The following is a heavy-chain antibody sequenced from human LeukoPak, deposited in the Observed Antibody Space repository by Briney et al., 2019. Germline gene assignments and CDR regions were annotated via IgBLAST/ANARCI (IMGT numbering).Heavy chain of an antibody. D-gene: IGHD2-2*01. CDR1: GYTFTSYD. CDR3: ARVDSIVVVPAAPHYYGMDV. V-gene: IGHV1-8*01. J-gene: IGHJ6*02. CDR2: MNPNSGNT. Sequence: ASVKVSCKASGYTFTSYDINWVRQATGQGLEWMGWMNPNSGNTGYAQKFQGIVTMTRNTSISTAYMELSSLRSEDTAVYYCARVDSIVVVPAAPHYYGMDVWGQGTTVTVSS.